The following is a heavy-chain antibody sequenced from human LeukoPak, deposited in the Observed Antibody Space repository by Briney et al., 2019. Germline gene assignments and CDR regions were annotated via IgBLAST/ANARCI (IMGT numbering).Heavy chain of an antibody. CDR1: GGSISSYY. J-gene: IGHJ4*02. V-gene: IGHV4-59*01. Sequence: PSETLSLTCTVSGGSISSYYWSWIRQPPGKGPEWIGYIYYSGSTNYNPSLKSRVTISVDTSKNQFSLKLSSVTAADTAVYYCARVKAGFYYFDYWGQGTLVTVSS. D-gene: IGHD6-19*01. CDR2: IYYSGST. CDR3: ARVKAGFYYFDY.